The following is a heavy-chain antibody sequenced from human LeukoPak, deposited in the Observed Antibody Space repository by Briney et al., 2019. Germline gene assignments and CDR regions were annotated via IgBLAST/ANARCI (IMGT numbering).Heavy chain of an antibody. V-gene: IGHV4-31*03. Sequence: SETLSLTCTVSGGSISSSSYYWGWIRQHPGKGLEWIGYVYYSGSTYYNPSLMSRVTISVDTSKNQFSLKLSSVTAADTAVYYCARGGPPYYYDSSGYPREFDPWGQGTLVTVSS. J-gene: IGHJ5*02. D-gene: IGHD3-22*01. CDR3: ARGGPPYYYDSSGYPREFDP. CDR2: VYYSGST. CDR1: GGSISSSSYY.